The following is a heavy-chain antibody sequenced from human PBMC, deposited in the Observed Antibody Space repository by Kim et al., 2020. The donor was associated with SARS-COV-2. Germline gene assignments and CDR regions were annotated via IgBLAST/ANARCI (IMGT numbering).Heavy chain of an antibody. CDR2: IYYSGST. D-gene: IGHD3-10*01. V-gene: IGHV4-31*03. J-gene: IGHJ2*01. CDR1: GGSISSGGYY. Sequence: SETLSLTCTVSGGSISSGGYYWSWIRQHPGKGLEWIGYIYYSGSTYYNPSLKSRVTISVDTSKNQFSLKLSSVTAADTAVYYCARDAGRITMVRGVIITGYFDLWGRGTLVTVSS. CDR3: ARDAGRITMVRGVIITGYFDL.